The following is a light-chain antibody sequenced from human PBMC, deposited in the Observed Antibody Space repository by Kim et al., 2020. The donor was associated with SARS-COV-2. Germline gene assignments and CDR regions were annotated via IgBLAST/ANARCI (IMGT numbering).Light chain of an antibody. V-gene: IGKV3-20*01. Sequence: EIVLTQSPGPLSLSPGERATLSCRADQIINDNYIAWYQQKPGQAPRLLIYGASSRAVGIPDRFSGSGSGTDFTLTVSGLELEDFAVYHCQQYGTAPGTFGQGTKLEI. J-gene: IGKJ2*01. CDR1: QIINDNY. CDR2: GAS. CDR3: QQYGTAPGT.